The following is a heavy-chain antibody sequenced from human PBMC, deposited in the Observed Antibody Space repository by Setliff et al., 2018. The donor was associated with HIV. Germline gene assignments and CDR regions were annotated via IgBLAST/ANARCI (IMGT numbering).Heavy chain of an antibody. CDR1: GYPFTNFG. D-gene: IGHD1-26*01. CDR3: ARVRAGALLNAFDI. Sequence: ASVKVSCKASGYPFTNFGVSWVRQAPGQGLEWMAWINVYSDNTNYAQNLQGRVTMTTDTSSSTSYMELRSLTSDDTAMYYCARVRAGALLNAFDIWGQGTMVTVSS. V-gene: IGHV1-18*01. CDR2: INVYSDNT. J-gene: IGHJ3*02.